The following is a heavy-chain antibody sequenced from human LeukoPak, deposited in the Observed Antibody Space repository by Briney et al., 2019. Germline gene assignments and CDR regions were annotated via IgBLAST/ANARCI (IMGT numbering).Heavy chain of an antibody. CDR2: IIPIFGTA. Sequence: GSSVKVSCKASGGTFSSYAISWVRQAPGQGLEWMGGIIPIFGTANYAQKFQGRVTITADESTSTAYMELSSLRSEDTAVYYCARPYCGGDCYRGGNAFDIWGQGTMVTDSS. J-gene: IGHJ3*02. CDR1: GGTFSSYA. D-gene: IGHD2-21*01. CDR3: ARPYCGGDCYRGGNAFDI. V-gene: IGHV1-69*01.